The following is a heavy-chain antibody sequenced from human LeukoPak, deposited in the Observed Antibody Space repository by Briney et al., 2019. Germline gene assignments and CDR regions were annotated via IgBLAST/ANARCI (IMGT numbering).Heavy chain of an antibody. J-gene: IGHJ3*02. D-gene: IGHD4-17*01. CDR2: INTYKGNT. CDR3: ARHIAGTVTSGFDI. CDR1: GYTFTSYG. V-gene: IGHV1-18*01. Sequence: AASVKVSCKASGYTFTSYGISWVRQAPGRGLEWMGWINTYKGNTQYAQRLQGRVTMTTDTSTNTAYMELGSLRSDDTAVYYCARHIAGTVTSGFDIWGQGTMVTVSS.